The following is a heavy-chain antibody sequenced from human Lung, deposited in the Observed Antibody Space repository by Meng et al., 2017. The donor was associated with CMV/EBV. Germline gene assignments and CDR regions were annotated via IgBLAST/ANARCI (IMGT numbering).Heavy chain of an antibody. D-gene: IGHD3-16*01. CDR2: INPNTGGT. CDR1: GYTFSLYY. J-gene: IGHJ3*02. CDR3: ARERGLGFRGTNDAFDI. V-gene: IGHV1-2*02. Sequence: ASVKVSXKASGYTFSLYYIHWVRQAPGQGLEWMGWINPNTGGTNSAQKFQGRVTITGDTSISTAYMELSRLNSDDTALYYCARERGLGFRGTNDAFDIWGQGTMDTVSS.